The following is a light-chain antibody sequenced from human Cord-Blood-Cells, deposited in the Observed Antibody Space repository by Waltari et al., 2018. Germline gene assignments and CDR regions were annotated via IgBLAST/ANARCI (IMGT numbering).Light chain of an antibody. J-gene: IGLJ2*01. CDR2: DVS. V-gene: IGLV2-14*04. CDR3: SSYTSSSTVV. CDR1: SSDVGGYNY. Sequence: ISCTGTSSDVGGYNYVSWYQQHPGKAPKLMIYDVSNRPSGVSNRFSGSKSGNTASLTISGLQAEDEADYYCSSYTSSSTVVVGGGTKLTVL.